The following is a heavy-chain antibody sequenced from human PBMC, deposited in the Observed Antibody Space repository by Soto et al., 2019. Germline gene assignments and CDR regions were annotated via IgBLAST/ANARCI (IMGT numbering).Heavy chain of an antibody. Sequence: QVQLVQSGVEVKKPGASVKVSCKTSGYTFITYEITWVRQAPGQGLEWMGWMNPRSGNTGYAQKFQGRVAMTRNTSVNTAYLELSDLTSEDTAVYYGAGGDSFTSSWYWFDSWGQGPLVTVSS. CDR3: AGGDSFTSSWYWFDS. J-gene: IGHJ5*01. V-gene: IGHV1-8*01. CDR2: MNPRSGNT. CDR1: GYTFITYE. D-gene: IGHD6-13*01.